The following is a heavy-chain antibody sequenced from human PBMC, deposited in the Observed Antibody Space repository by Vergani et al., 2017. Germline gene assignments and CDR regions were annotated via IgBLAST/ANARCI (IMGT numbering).Heavy chain of an antibody. CDR1: GFTFSTYA. CDR3: AKDLGARYCSSTSCYERDVGAFDI. V-gene: IGHV3-23*01. CDR2: SGSGSNT. J-gene: IGHJ3*02. Sequence: EVQLLESGGGLVQPGGSLRLSCAASGFTFSTYAMSWVRQAPGKGLEWVSPSGSGSNTYYADSVKGRFTISRDNSKNTLYRQMNSLRAEDTAVYYCAKDLGARYCSSTSCYERDVGAFDIWGQGTMVTVSS. D-gene: IGHD2-2*01.